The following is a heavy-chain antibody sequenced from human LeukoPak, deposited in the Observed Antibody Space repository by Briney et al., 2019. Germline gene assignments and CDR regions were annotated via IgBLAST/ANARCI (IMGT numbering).Heavy chain of an antibody. J-gene: IGHJ6*03. V-gene: IGHV3-23*01. CDR2: IAGTGGST. CDR1: GFTFNKYA. Sequence: PGGSLRLSCAASGFTFNKYAMNWVRQPPGKGLEWVSSIAGTGGSTYYADSVKGRFTISRDNSKNTLYLQMNSLRAEDTAVYYCARDQWLRFGGEYYMDVWGKGTTVTVSS. D-gene: IGHD5-12*01. CDR3: ARDQWLRFGGEYYMDV.